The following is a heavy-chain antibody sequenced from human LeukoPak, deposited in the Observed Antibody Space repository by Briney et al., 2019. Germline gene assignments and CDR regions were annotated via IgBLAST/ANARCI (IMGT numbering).Heavy chain of an antibody. Sequence: ASVKVSCKASGGTFSSYAISWVRQAPGQGLEWMGGINPIFGTANYAQKFQGRVTITADESTSTAYMELSSLRSEDTAVYYCARYPIAAAGMDVWGKGTTVTVSS. CDR1: GGTFSSYA. V-gene: IGHV1-69*13. D-gene: IGHD6-13*01. CDR2: INPIFGTA. J-gene: IGHJ6*04. CDR3: ARYPIAAAGMDV.